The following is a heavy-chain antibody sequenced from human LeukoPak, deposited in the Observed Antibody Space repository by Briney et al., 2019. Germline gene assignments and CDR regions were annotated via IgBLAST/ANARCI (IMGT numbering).Heavy chain of an antibody. CDR3: AKSPTFYGDYDAFHV. CDR2: IYPGDSET. Sequence: GESLKISCKTSGYSFNNYWIGWVRQMPGKGLEWMGIIYPGDSETRYSPSFQGQVTISADKSISTAYLQWSRLTASDTAMYYCAKSPTFYGDYDAFHVWGQGTMVTVSS. V-gene: IGHV5-51*01. CDR1: GYSFNNYW. D-gene: IGHD4-17*01. J-gene: IGHJ3*01.